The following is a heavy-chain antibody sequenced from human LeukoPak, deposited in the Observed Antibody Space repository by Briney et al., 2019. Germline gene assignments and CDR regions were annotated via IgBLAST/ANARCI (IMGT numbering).Heavy chain of an antibody. Sequence: PGRSLRLSCAASGFTFSSYSMNWVRQAPGKGLEWVSSISTSSSYIYYADSVKGRFTISRDNAKNSLYLQMNSLRAEDTAVYYCSKEVENTSGWYSHFDYWGQGTLVTVSS. CDR3: SKEVENTSGWYSHFDY. CDR1: GFTFSSYS. CDR2: ISTSSSYI. D-gene: IGHD6-19*01. J-gene: IGHJ4*02. V-gene: IGHV3-21*01.